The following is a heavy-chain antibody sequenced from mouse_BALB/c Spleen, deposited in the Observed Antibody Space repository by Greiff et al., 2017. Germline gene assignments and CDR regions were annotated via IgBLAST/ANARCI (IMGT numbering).Heavy chain of an antibody. CDR3: ARYDGYYVKAMDY. J-gene: IGHJ4*01. Sequence: EVQRVESGGGLVQPGGSRKLSCAASGFTFSSFGMHWVRQAPEKGLEWVAYISSGSSTIYYADTVKGRFTISRDNPKNTLFLQMTSLRSEDTAMYYCARYDGYYVKAMDYWGQGTSVTVSS. V-gene: IGHV5-17*02. D-gene: IGHD2-3*01. CDR2: ISSGSSTI. CDR1: GFTFSSFG.